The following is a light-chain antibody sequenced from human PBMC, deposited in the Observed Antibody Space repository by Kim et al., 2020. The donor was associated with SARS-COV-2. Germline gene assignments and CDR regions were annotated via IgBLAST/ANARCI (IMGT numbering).Light chain of an antibody. V-gene: IGLV3-21*04. J-gene: IGLJ3*02. CDR3: QVWDATGDHHWV. Sequence: PGKRARIPGGGKNIGSDAVHWYQQRPGQAPVLVIYHDSDRPSGIPQRFSGSNSGDTATLTISRVEAGDEADYYCQVWDATGDHHWVFGGGTQLTVL. CDR1: NIGSDA. CDR2: HDS.